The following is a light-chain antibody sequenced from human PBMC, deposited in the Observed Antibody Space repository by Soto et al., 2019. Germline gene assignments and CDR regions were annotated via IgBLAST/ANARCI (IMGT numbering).Light chain of an antibody. CDR3: QQSYSTLWT. V-gene: IGKV1-39*01. J-gene: IGKJ1*01. CDR1: QSISRY. Sequence: DIQMTQSPSSLSASVGDRVTITCRASQSISRYLNWYQLKPGKAPKLLIYAAFSLQSGVPSRFSGSGSGTDFTLTINILQPEDFATYYCQQSYSTLWTFGQGTKVEIK. CDR2: AAF.